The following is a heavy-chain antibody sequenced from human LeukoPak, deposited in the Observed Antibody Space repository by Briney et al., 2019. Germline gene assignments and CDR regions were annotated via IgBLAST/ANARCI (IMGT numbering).Heavy chain of an antibody. CDR3: TRRAARWQFDL. Sequence: GRSLRLSCAVSGFNFDDYAMHWVRQAPGRGLEWVSGINWETGNGIYADSMKGRFTISRDNAKNSLYLQMSSLRAEDTALYYCTRRAARWQFDLWGRGTLLTVSS. CDR1: GFNFDDYA. V-gene: IGHV3-9*01. D-gene: IGHD5-24*01. CDR2: INWETGNG. J-gene: IGHJ2*01.